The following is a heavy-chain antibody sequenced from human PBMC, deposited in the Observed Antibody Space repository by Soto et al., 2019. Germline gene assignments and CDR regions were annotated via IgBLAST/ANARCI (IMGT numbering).Heavy chain of an antibody. CDR1: GYSFTSYW. Sequence: GESLKISCKGSGYSFTSYWIGWVRQMPGKGLEWMGIIYPGDSDTRYSPSFQGQVTISADKPISTAYLQWSSLKASDTAMYYCVSGGNSGDYYYYGMDVWGQGTTVPVSS. CDR3: VSGGNSGDYYYYGMDV. J-gene: IGHJ6*02. D-gene: IGHD2-21*02. CDR2: IYPGDSDT. V-gene: IGHV5-51*04.